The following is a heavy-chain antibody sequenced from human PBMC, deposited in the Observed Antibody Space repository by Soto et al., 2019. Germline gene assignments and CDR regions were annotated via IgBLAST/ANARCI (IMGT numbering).Heavy chain of an antibody. V-gene: IGHV1-18*01. CDR2: ISAYNGNT. D-gene: IGHD5-12*01. J-gene: IGHJ6*02. Sequence: QVQLVQSGAEVKKPGASVKVSCKASGYTFTSYGISWGRQAPGQGLEWMGWISAYNGNTNYAQKLQGRVTMTTDTSRSIRSIELKRLRYADRVVYNSARRLPDGARFSYTGIDVWGQGTTVTVFS. CDR1: GYTFTSYG. CDR3: ARRLPDGARFSYTGIDV.